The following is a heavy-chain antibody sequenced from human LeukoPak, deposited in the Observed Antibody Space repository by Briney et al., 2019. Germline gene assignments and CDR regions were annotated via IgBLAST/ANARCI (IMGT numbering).Heavy chain of an antibody. D-gene: IGHD7-27*01. CDR1: GGSISSYY. CDR3: ARLTGDRNWFDP. Sequence: SETLSLTCTVSGGSISSYYWSWIRQPPGKGLEWIAYVYYTGSTNYNPSLKSRVTMSVDTSKNQFSLKLSSVTAADTAVYYCARLTGDRNWFDPWGQGTLVTVSS. V-gene: IGHV4-59*08. CDR2: VYYTGST. J-gene: IGHJ5*02.